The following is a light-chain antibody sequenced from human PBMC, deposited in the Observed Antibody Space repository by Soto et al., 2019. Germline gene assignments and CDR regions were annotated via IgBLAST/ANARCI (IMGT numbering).Light chain of an antibody. J-gene: IGKJ2*01. CDR2: AAS. Sequence: AIRMTQSPSSFSASTGDRVTITCRASQGISSYLAWYQQKPGKAPKLLIYAASTLQSGVPSRFSGSGSGTDFTLTFSCLQSEDFATYYCQQYYNYPHTFGQGTKLEIK. V-gene: IGKV1-8*01. CDR1: QGISSY. CDR3: QQYYNYPHT.